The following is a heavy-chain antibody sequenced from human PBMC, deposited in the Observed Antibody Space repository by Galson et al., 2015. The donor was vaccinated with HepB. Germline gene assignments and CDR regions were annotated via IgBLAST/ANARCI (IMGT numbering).Heavy chain of an antibody. CDR1: GDSVSSYSAA. CDR3: ARGERFFSGYYRDGDGYSYGLDV. V-gene: IGHV6-1*01. CDR2: TYYRSKWNN. J-gene: IGHJ6*02. Sequence: CAISGDSVSSYSAAWNWIRQSPSRGLEWLGRTYYRSKWNNDYAVSVKSRITINPDTSKNQFSLQLNSVTPEDTAVYYCARGERFFSGYYRDGDGYSYGLDVWGQGTTVTVSS. D-gene: IGHD3-22*01.